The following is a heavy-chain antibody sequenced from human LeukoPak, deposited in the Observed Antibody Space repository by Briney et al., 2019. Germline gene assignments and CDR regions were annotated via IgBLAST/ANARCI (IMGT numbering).Heavy chain of an antibody. Sequence: PGRSLRLSCAASGFTFSSYGMHWVRQAPGKGLEWVAVISYDGSNKYYADSVKGRFTISRDNSKNTLYLQMNSLRAEDTAVYYCAKDRRGYGAPSPFDYWGQGTLVTVSS. J-gene: IGHJ4*02. V-gene: IGHV3-30*18. CDR3: AKDRRGYGAPSPFDY. D-gene: IGHD4-17*01. CDR1: GFTFSSYG. CDR2: ISYDGSNK.